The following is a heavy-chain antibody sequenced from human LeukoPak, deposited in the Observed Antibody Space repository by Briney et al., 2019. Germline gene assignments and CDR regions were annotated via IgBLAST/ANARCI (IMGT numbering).Heavy chain of an antibody. CDR2: THYTGET. Sequence: SETLSLTCNVSGDSISGPYWNWIRQSPGRGLKWIGYTHYTGETNYNPSLKSRLTMSVDTSNNQVYLRLSSVTAADTAVYYCGRNLGSGSDHWGQGTLVTVSS. J-gene: IGHJ4*02. D-gene: IGHD3-10*01. CDR1: GDSISGPY. V-gene: IGHV4-59*11. CDR3: GRNLGSGSDH.